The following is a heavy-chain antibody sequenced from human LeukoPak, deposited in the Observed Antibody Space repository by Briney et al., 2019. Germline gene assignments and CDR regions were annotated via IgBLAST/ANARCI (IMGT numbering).Heavy chain of an antibody. J-gene: IGHJ4*02. CDR2: ISGSGGST. CDR1: GFTFSSYA. CDR3: AKSLYSSGWYANSGGLNPGFDY. D-gene: IGHD6-19*01. Sequence: GSLRLSCAASGFTFSSYAMSWVRQAPGKGLEWVSAISGSGGSTYYADSVKGRFTISRDNSKNTLYLQMNSLRAEDTAVYYCAKSLYSSGWYANSGGLNPGFDYWGRGTLVTVSS. V-gene: IGHV3-23*01.